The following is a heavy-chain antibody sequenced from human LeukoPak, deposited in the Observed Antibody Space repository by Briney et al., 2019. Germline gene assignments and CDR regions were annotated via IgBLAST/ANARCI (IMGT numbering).Heavy chain of an antibody. CDR1: GYTFTSYA. CDR3: AGALLLKTYCGGDCLDAFDI. J-gene: IGHJ3*02. CDR2: INAGNGNT. Sequence: EASVKVSCKASGYTFTSYAMHWVRQAPGQRLEWMGWINAGNGNTKYSQKFQGRVTITRDTSASTAYMELSSLRSEDTAVYYCAGALLLKTYCGGDCLDAFDIWGQGTMVTVSS. V-gene: IGHV1-3*01. D-gene: IGHD2-21*02.